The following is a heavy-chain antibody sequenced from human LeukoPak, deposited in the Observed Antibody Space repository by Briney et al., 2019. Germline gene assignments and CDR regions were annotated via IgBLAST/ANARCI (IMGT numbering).Heavy chain of an antibody. J-gene: IGHJ3*02. V-gene: IGHV4-59*01. Sequence: SETLSLTCTVSGGSLSSYYWSWIRQPPGEGLEWIGYIYYSGSTNYNPSLKSRVTISVDTSKNQFSLKLSSVTAADTAVYYCARGEGYCSSTSCYADAFDIWGQGTMVTVSS. D-gene: IGHD2-2*01. CDR1: GGSLSSYY. CDR3: ARGEGYCSSTSCYADAFDI. CDR2: IYYSGST.